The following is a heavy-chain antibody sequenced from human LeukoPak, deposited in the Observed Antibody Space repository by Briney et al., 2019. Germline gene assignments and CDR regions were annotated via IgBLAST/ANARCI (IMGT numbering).Heavy chain of an antibody. CDR3: ASGYYGMDL. CDR1: GYTFIGQY. CDR2: INPKTGDT. J-gene: IGHJ6*02. V-gene: IGHV1-2*02. Sequence: ASVKVSCKASGYTFIGQYLYWARQTPGQGLEWMGWINPKTGDTDSAQNFQGRVTMTRDTSVSTVYMELSRLTSDDTAVYYCASGYYGMDLWGQGTTVTVSS.